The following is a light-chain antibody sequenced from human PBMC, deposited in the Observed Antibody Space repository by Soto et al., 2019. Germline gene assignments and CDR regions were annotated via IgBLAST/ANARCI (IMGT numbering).Light chain of an antibody. CDR2: DAS. CDR1: QSISSW. V-gene: IGKV1-5*01. Sequence: DIQMTQSPSTLSASVGDRVTITCRASQSISSWLAWYQQKPGKAPKLLIYDASSLESGVPSRFSGSGSGTEFTLTISSLQPDEFATYYCQQYKSDPYTFGQGTKLEIK. CDR3: QQYKSDPYT. J-gene: IGKJ2*01.